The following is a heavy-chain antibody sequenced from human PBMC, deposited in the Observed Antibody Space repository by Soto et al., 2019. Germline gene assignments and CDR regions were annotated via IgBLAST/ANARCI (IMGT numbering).Heavy chain of an antibody. V-gene: IGHV4-30-2*01. CDR3: ARENCISTSCYGMDV. J-gene: IGHJ6*02. CDR1: GGSISSGGYS. CDR2: IYHSGST. D-gene: IGHD2-2*01. Sequence: QLQLQESGSGLVKPSQTLSLTCAVSGGSISSGGYSWSWIRQPPGKGLEWIGYIYHSGSTYYNPSLKSRVTISVDRSKNQFSLKLSSVTAADTAVYYCARENCISTSCYGMDVWGQGTTVTVSS.